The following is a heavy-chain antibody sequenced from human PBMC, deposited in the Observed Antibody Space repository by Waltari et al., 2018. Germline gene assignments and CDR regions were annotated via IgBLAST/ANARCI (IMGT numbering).Heavy chain of an antibody. Sequence: EVQLVESGGGLVQPGRSLRLSCAASGFTFDDYAMHWVRQAPGKGLEWFSGISWNSGSIGDADSVKGRFTISRDNAKNSLYLQMNRLRAEDTALYYCAKDGAARVKYYYYMDVWGKGTTVTVSS. CDR2: ISWNSGSI. CDR3: AKDGAARVKYYYYMDV. V-gene: IGHV3-9*01. D-gene: IGHD6-6*01. J-gene: IGHJ6*03. CDR1: GFTFDDYA.